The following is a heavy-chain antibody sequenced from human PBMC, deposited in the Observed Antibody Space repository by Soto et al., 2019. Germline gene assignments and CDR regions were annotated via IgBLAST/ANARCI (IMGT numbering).Heavy chain of an antibody. CDR3: ARDKEPAEIFYYGMDV. J-gene: IGHJ6*02. V-gene: IGHV3-23*01. CDR2: LSDGGGST. D-gene: IGHD6-25*01. Sequence: PGGSLRLSCAASGFTFSNYAMSWVRQAPGKGLEWVSGLSDGGGSTFYADSVKGRFTISRDNFKNMVFVQMNSLRAEDTAVYYCARDKEPAEIFYYGMDVWGQGTTVTVSS. CDR1: GFTFSNYA.